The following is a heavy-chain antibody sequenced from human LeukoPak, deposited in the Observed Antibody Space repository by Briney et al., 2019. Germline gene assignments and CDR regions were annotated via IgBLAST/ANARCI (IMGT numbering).Heavy chain of an antibody. CDR3: ARRDYYDSSGYRLDY. D-gene: IGHD3-22*01. V-gene: IGHV3-23*01. CDR1: GFTFSNYA. Sequence: GGSLRLSCAASGFTFSNYAMNWVRQAPGKGLEWVSVISGSGDSTYYADSVKGRFTISRDNSKNTLYLRMNSLRAEDTAVYYCARRDYYDSSGYRLDYWGQGTLVTVSS. CDR2: ISGSGDST. J-gene: IGHJ4*02.